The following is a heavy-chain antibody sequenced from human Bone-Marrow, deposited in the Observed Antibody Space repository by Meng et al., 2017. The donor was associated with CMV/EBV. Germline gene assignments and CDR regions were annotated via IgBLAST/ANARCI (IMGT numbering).Heavy chain of an antibody. CDR2: IYYSGST. D-gene: IGHD3-3*01. V-gene: IGHV4-61*01. CDR1: GGSVSSGSYY. CDR3: ARDTDFWSGSGPYGMDV. J-gene: IGHJ6*02. Sequence: SETLSLTCTVSGGSVSSGSYYWSWIRQPPGKGLEWIGYIYYSGSTNYNPSLKSRVTISVDTSKNQFSLKLSSVTAADTAVYYCARDTDFWSGSGPYGMDVWGQGPTVTVSS.